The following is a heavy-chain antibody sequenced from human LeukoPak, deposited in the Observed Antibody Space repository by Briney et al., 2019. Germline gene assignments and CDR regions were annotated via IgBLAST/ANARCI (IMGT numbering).Heavy chain of an antibody. Sequence: GGSLRLSCAASGFTFRNYVIHWVRQAPGKGLEWVAVTSSDLNVKLYADSVKGRFTISRDNSRSALYLQMNSLRPEDTAIYYCAREGYYGSGSPPSLYFDYWGQGTLVTVSS. CDR1: GFTFRNYV. V-gene: IGHV3-30-3*01. J-gene: IGHJ4*02. D-gene: IGHD3-10*01. CDR2: TSSDLNVK. CDR3: AREGYYGSGSPPSLYFDY.